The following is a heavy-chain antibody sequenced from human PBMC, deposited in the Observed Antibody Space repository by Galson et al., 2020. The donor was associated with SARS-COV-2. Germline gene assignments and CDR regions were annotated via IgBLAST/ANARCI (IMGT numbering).Heavy chain of an antibody. V-gene: IGHV3-23*01. CDR3: AKRATYCSGGSCLYYYFDY. CDR1: GFTFSSYA. J-gene: IGHJ4*02. CDR2: IGGGSGNT. D-gene: IGHD2-15*01. Sequence: GGSLRLSCAASGFTFSSYAMTWVRQAPGKGLEWVSTIGGGSGNTYYADSVKGRFTVSRDNSKNTLFLQMNSLRAEDTAVYYCAKRATYCSGGSCLYYYFDYWGQGTLVTVSS.